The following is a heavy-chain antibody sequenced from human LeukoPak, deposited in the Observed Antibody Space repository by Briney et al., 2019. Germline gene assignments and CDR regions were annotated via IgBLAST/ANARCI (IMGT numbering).Heavy chain of an antibody. CDR3: AREGTYDKDRPYYYCYYMDV. V-gene: IGHV3-48*03. J-gene: IGHJ6*03. D-gene: IGHD3-22*01. CDR2: ISSSGSTI. Sequence: GGSLRLSCSASGFTFSSYGMNWVRQAPGKGLEWVAYISSSGSTIYYADSVKGRFTISRDNAKNSLYMQMKSLRAEDTAVYYCAREGTYDKDRPYYYCYYMDVWGKGTTVTVSS. CDR1: GFTFSSYG.